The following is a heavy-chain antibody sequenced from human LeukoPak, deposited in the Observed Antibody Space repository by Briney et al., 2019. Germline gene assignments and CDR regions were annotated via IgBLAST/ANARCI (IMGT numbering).Heavy chain of an antibody. J-gene: IGHJ4*02. CDR1: GGSISSYY. V-gene: IGHV4-59*01. CDR3: ARGGYSYGSPVVFDY. Sequence: PSETLSLTCSVSGGSISSYYWSWIRQPPGKGLEWIGYIYYSGSTTYNPSLTSRVTISVDTSKNQFSLRLSSVTAADTAVYYCARGGYSYGSPVVFDYWGQGTLVTVSS. CDR2: IYYSGST. D-gene: IGHD5-18*01.